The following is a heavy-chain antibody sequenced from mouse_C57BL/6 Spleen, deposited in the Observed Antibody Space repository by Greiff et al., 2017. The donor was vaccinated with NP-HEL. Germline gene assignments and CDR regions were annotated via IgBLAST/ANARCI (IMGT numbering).Heavy chain of an antibody. CDR3: ARGYYYGSDWYFDV. Sequence: EVKLQQSGPELVKPGASVKMSCKASGYTFTDYNMHWVKQSHGKSLEWIGYINPNNGGTSYNQKFKGKATLTVNKSSSTAYMELRSLTSEDSAVYYCARGYYYGSDWYFDVWGTGTTVTVSS. CDR2: INPNNGGT. CDR1: GYTFTDYN. J-gene: IGHJ1*03. D-gene: IGHD1-1*01. V-gene: IGHV1-22*01.